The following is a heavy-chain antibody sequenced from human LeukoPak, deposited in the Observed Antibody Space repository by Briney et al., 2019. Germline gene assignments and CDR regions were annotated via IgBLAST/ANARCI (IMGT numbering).Heavy chain of an antibody. V-gene: IGHV4-59*01. D-gene: IGHD4-17*01. CDR1: GGSISSYY. CDR2: IYYSGST. J-gene: IGHJ5*02. CDR3: ARDLDYGDYGGSRFDP. Sequence: MSSETLSLTCTVSGGSISSYYWSWIRQPPGKGLEWIGYIYYSGSTNYNPSLKSRVTISVDTSKNQFSLKLSSVTAADTAVYYCARDLDYGDYGGSRFDPWGQGTLVTVSS.